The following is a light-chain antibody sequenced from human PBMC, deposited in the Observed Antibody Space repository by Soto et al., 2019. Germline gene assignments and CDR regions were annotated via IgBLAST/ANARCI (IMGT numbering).Light chain of an antibody. Sequence: QSALTHPASVSGSPGQSITISCTGTNSDVGSYNYVSWHQQHPGKAPKLMIYNVYDRPSGISNRFSGSKSGNTASLTISGLQGEDEADYYCSSYTISRTYVFGTGTKLTVL. CDR1: NSDVGSYNY. J-gene: IGLJ1*01. V-gene: IGLV2-14*03. CDR2: NVY. CDR3: SSYTISRTYV.